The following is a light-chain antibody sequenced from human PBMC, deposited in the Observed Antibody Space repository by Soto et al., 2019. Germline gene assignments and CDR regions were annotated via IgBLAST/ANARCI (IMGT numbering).Light chain of an antibody. V-gene: IGKV2D-29*02. J-gene: IGKJ5*01. CDR2: EVY. CDR1: QSLLHITGETF. CDR3: MPRTQLPPT. Sequence: DVVMTQTPLYMSVAHGQPASFSCQSSQSLLHITGETFLFWYIQKPGQSPQLLIYEVYTRVSGVPDRFSGSGSGTDVTLEISRVETDEGGMDYGMPRTQLPPTVGHGPRLELK.